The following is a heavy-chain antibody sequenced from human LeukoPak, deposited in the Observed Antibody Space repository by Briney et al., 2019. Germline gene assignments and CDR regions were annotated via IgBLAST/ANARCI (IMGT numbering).Heavy chain of an antibody. CDR1: GFTFSSYS. J-gene: IGHJ3*02. CDR2: ISTSSIYI. CDR3: ARGRHGSGSFDAFHI. Sequence: AGGSLRLSCAASGFTFSSYSMNWVRQAPGKGLEWVSSISTSSIYIYYTNSMKDRFTISRGNARNSLYLQLNSLRVEDTAIYYCARGRHGSGSFDAFHIWGQGTMVTVSS. D-gene: IGHD3-10*01. V-gene: IGHV3-21*01.